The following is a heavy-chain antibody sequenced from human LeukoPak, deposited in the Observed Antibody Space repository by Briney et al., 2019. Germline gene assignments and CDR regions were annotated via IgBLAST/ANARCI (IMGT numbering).Heavy chain of an antibody. CDR1: GFTFSSYG. CDR2: IWYDGSNK. V-gene: IGHV3-33*01. CDR3: ARGTAGYHSSYFDY. Sequence: PGRSLRLSCAASGFTFSSYGMHWVRQAPGKGLEWVAVIWYDGSNKYYADSVKGRFTISRDNSKNTLYLQMNSLRAEDTAVYYCARGTAGYHSSYFDYWGQGTLVTVSS. J-gene: IGHJ4*02. D-gene: IGHD3-16*02.